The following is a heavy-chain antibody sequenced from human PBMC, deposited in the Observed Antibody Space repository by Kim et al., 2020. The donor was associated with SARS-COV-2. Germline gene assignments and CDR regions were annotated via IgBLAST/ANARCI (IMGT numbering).Heavy chain of an antibody. D-gene: IGHD2-15*01. CDR3: AKVVG. CDR2: SGILGTT. V-gene: IGHV3-23*01. Sequence: SGILGTTYYAYSVQGRFTVSRDNSKNTLYLQMNSLRAEDTAVYYCAKVVGWGQGTLVTVPS. J-gene: IGHJ4*02.